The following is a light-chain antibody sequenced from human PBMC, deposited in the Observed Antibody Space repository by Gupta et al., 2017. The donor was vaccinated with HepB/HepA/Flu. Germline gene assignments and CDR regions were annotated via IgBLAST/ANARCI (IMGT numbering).Light chain of an antibody. CDR2: QDS. V-gene: IGLV3-1*01. Sequence: SDALTQSPSVSVSPGQTASITCSGDKLGDKFACWYQQKPGQSPVLVIYQDSKRPSGTPERFSGSNSGNTATLTISGTQAMDEADYYCQAWDSSTVVFGGGTKLTVL. CDR3: QAWDSSTVV. J-gene: IGLJ2*01. CDR1: KLGDKF.